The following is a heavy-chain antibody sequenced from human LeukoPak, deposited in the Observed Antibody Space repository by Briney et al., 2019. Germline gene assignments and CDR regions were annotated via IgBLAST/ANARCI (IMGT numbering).Heavy chain of an antibody. CDR1: GFTFSNYW. CDR3: ARVLRYCSGGNCYSGGLGYMDV. V-gene: IGHV3-7*03. Sequence: PGGSLTLSCLASGFTFSNYWMSWVRQAPGKGLECVAYIKEDGSEKYYVDSVKGRFTIFRDNAKNSLFLQMNSLRAEDTAVYYCARVLRYCSGGNCYSGGLGYMDVWGKGTTVTISS. J-gene: IGHJ6*03. D-gene: IGHD2-15*01. CDR2: IKEDGSEK.